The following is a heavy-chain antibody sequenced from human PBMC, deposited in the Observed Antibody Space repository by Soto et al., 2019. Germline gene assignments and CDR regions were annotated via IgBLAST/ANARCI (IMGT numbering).Heavy chain of an antibody. CDR1: GYTFSNYG. V-gene: IGHV1-18*01. J-gene: IGHJ5*02. CDR3: ARVVPGAEAWFGP. CDR2: ISLYSDGT. Sequence: QVQLVQSGGEVKRPGASVKVSCKTSGYTFSNYGITWVRQAPGQPLEWLGWISLYSDGTNYAQKFQGRGAMTTDTATTTAYMELRSLRADDTAVYYCARVVPGAEAWFGPWGQGTLVTVSS. D-gene: IGHD2-2*01.